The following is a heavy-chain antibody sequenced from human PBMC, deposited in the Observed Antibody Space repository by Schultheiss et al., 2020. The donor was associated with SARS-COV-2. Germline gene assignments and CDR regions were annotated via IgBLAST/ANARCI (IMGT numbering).Heavy chain of an antibody. CDR1: GFTVSSNY. Sequence: GGSLRLSCAASGFTVSSNYMSWVRQAPGKGLEWVSAISGSGGSTYYADSVKGRFTISRDNSKNTLYLQMNSLRAEDTAVYYCAKSAEYYDFWSGYFPNWFDPWGQGTLVTVSS. CDR3: AKSAEYYDFWSGYFPNWFDP. J-gene: IGHJ5*02. CDR2: ISGSGGST. V-gene: IGHV3-23*01. D-gene: IGHD3-3*01.